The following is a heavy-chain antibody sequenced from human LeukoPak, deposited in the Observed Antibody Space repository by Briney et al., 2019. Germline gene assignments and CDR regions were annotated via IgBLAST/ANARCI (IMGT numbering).Heavy chain of an antibody. CDR3: AKGVSGPQYYFHY. D-gene: IGHD4-11*01. J-gene: IGHJ4*02. V-gene: IGHV3-23*01. CDR1: GFTFSTSA. CDR2: IDGSGVKT. Sequence: GESLRLSCAASGFTFSTSAMRWVRQAPRKGLEWVSSIDGSGVKTYYADSVKGRFTISRDNSKNTLYLQMNSLRAEDTAVYYCAKGVSGPQYYFHYWGQGTLVTVSS.